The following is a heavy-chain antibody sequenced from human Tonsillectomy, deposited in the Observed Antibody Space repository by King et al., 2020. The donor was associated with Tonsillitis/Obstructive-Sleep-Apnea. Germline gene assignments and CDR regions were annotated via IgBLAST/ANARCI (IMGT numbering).Heavy chain of an antibody. CDR1: GYTFTSYG. CDR2: ISASNGNT. CDR3: AIMGIAAAGVWFDP. J-gene: IGHJ5*02. D-gene: IGHD6-13*01. V-gene: IGHV1-18*01. Sequence: QLVQSGAEVKKPGASVKVSCKASGYTFTSYGISWVRQAPGQGLELMGWISASNGNTKYSQKLQGRVTMTTDTTTSTAYMELRSLRSDDTAVYYCAIMGIAAAGVWFDPWGQGTLVTVSS.